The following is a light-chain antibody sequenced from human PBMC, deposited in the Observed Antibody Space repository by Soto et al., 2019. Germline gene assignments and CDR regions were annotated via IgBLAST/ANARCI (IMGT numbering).Light chain of an antibody. J-gene: IGKJ2*01. CDR2: GAS. CDR1: QSVSSTY. CDR3: QLYGSSPLYT. Sequence: EIVLTQSPGTLSLSPGERVTLSCRTSQSVSSTYLAWYQQKAGQAPRLLIYGASTRATGIPDRFTGSASGTDFTLTISSLEPEDFAVYYCQLYGSSPLYTFGQGTKLEIK. V-gene: IGKV3-20*01.